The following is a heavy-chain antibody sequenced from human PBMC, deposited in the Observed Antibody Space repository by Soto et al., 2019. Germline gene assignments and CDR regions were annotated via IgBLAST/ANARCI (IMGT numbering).Heavy chain of an antibody. D-gene: IGHD4-17*01. CDR1: GFTFSSYA. Sequence: EVQLLESGGGLVQPGGSLRLSCAASGFTFSSYAMSWVRQAPGKGLEWVSAISGSGGSTYYADSVKGRFTISRDNSKNTLYRQMNSLRAEDTAVYYCAKDSLKNVYGDSLDYWGQGTLVTVSS. CDR3: AKDSLKNVYGDSLDY. V-gene: IGHV3-23*01. CDR2: ISGSGGST. J-gene: IGHJ4*02.